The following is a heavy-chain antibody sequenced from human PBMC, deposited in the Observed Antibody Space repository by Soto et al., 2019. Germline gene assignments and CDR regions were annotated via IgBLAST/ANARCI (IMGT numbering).Heavy chain of an antibody. D-gene: IGHD6-19*01. CDR2: INHSGST. Sequence: SETLSLTCAVYGGSFSGYYWSWIRQPPGKGLEWIGEINHSGSTNYNPSLKSRVTISVDTSKNQFSLKRSSVTAADTAVYYCARGRGSSGWYRGGYDYYYGMDVWGQGTTVTVSS. V-gene: IGHV4-34*01. J-gene: IGHJ6*02. CDR1: GGSFSGYY. CDR3: ARGRGSSGWYRGGYDYYYGMDV.